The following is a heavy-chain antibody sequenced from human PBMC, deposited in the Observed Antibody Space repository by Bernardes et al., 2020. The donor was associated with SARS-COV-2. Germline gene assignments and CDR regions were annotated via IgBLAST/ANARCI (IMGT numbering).Heavy chain of an antibody. CDR3: AREGTVSWSGYTYYYYGMDV. CDR1: GGPVSSGRYY. V-gene: IGHV4-61*01. Sequence: SDPLHPTCTVSGGPVSSGRYYWSWIRQPPGTRPEWIGHIYYSGSTNYNPSLKTRVTISVDTSKNQFSLKLSSVTAADTAVYYCAREGTVSWSGYTYYYYGMDVWGQGTTVTVSS. D-gene: IGHD3-3*01. J-gene: IGHJ6*02. CDR2: IYYSGST.